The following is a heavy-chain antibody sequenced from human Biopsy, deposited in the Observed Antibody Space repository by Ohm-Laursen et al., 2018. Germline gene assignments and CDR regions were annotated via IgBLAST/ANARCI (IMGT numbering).Heavy chain of an antibody. J-gene: IGHJ4*02. V-gene: IGHV1-69*06. Sequence: GASVKVSCKTSGGTFSDYAISWLRQAPGQGLEWMGGIIPLFGTTNYAQKFQGRVTITADKSTGTAYMDLSSLRSGYTAVYYCARDTKWLASGPIDYWGQGALVTVSS. D-gene: IGHD3-22*01. CDR3: ARDTKWLASGPIDY. CDR1: GGTFSDYA. CDR2: IIPLFGTT.